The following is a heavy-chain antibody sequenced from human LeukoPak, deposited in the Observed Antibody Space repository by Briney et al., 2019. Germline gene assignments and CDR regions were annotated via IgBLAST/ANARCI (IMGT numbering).Heavy chain of an antibody. CDR3: ARTSVGPVDY. CDR1: GYSRYSFTDYY. Sequence: ASVKVSCKASGYSRYSFTDYYMHWVRQAPGQGLEWMGRINPNTGDTNYIQKFQGRVTMTRDTSIRTVYMALSRLTSDDTAVYYCARTSVGPVDYWGQGTLVTVSS. D-gene: IGHD1-26*01. CDR2: INPNTGDT. V-gene: IGHV1-2*06. J-gene: IGHJ4*02.